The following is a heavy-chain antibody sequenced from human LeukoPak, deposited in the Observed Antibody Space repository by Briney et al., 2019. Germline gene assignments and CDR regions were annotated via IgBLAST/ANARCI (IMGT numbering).Heavy chain of an antibody. CDR3: ARERGQWLVRLYYYYGMDV. D-gene: IGHD6-19*01. V-gene: IGHV4-31*03. CDR2: IYYSGST. Sequence: PSDTLSLTCTVSGGSISSGGYYWSWIRQLPGKGLEWIGYIYYSGSTSYNPSLKSRVTISVDTSKNQFSLKLSSVTAADTAVYYCARERGQWLVRLYYYYGMDVWGQGTTVTVSS. J-gene: IGHJ6*02. CDR1: GGSISSGGYY.